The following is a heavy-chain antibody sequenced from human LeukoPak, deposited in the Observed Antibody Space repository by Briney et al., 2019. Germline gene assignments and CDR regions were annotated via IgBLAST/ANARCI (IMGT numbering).Heavy chain of an antibody. CDR3: ARDERPYYYYMDV. D-gene: IGHD1-1*01. CDR2: ISSSGSTI. V-gene: IGHV3-11*04. CDR1: GFTFSDYY. Sequence: GGSLRLSCAASGFTFSDYYMSWIRQAPGKGLEWVSYISSSGSTIYYADSVKGRFTISRDNAKNSLYLQMNSLRAEDTAVYYCARDERPYYYYMDVWGKGTTVTVSS. J-gene: IGHJ6*03.